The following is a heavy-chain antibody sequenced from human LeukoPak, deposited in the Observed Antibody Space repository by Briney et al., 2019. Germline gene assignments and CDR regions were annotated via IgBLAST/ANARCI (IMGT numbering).Heavy chain of an antibody. CDR1: GGSISSDY. Sequence: SGTLSLTCTVSGGSISSDYWSWIRQPPGKGLEWIGYIYTSGSTNYNPSLKSRVTISVDTTKNQFSLKLSSVTAADTAVYYCARTNYGGNYYYYYYMDVWGKGTTVTVSS. CDR2: IYTSGST. V-gene: IGHV4-4*09. CDR3: ARTNYGGNYYYYYYMDV. J-gene: IGHJ6*03. D-gene: IGHD4-23*01.